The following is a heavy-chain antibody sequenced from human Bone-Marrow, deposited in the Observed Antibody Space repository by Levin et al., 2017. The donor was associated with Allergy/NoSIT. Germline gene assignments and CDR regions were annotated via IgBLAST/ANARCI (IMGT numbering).Heavy chain of an antibody. J-gene: IGHJ4*02. D-gene: IGHD3-22*01. CDR1: GFTFSTSA. CDR3: AKDRYDGSGYHLPNEGGYFEY. V-gene: IGHV3-30*18. CDR2: ISYDGSNK. Sequence: GESLKISCVVSGFTFSTSAMHWVRQAPGKGLEWVALISYDGSNKYYADSVKGRFTISRDKSKNTLYLEMNSLRDEDTAVFYCAKDRYDGSGYHLPNEGGYFEYWGQGTLVTVSS.